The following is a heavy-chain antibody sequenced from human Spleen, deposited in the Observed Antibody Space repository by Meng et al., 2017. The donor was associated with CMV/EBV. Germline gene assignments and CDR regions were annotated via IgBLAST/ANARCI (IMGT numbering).Heavy chain of an antibody. CDR2: IYYSATT. J-gene: IGHJ4*02. D-gene: IGHD3-22*01. CDR1: SVSPASYY. CDR3: ARVRDYYESSGYLDN. V-gene: IGHV4-61*01. Sequence: SVSPASYYCTWIRQPPGKGLEWIVYIYYSATTMYNPSLKRRVTISVDTSKNQFSLELNSVTAADTAVYYCARVRDYYESSGYLDNWGQGTLVTVSS.